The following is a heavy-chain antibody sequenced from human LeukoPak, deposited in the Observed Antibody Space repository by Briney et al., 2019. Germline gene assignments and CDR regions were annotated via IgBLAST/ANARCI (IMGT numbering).Heavy chain of an antibody. J-gene: IGHJ4*02. Sequence: GGSLRLSCAASGFTVSSNYMSWVRQAPGKGLEWVSVIYSGGSTYYADSVKGRFTISRDNSKNTLYLQMNSLRAGDTAVYYCASGEPGIAAAVFDYWGQGTLVTVSS. D-gene: IGHD6-13*01. CDR2: IYSGGST. CDR1: GFTVSSNY. CDR3: ASGEPGIAAAVFDY. V-gene: IGHV3-66*01.